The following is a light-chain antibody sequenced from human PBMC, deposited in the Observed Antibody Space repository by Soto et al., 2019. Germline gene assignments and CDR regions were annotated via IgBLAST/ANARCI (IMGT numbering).Light chain of an antibody. J-gene: IGKJ1*01. Sequence: EIFMTQSPDTVSVSRGESARLCFRASQRVYSNLAWYQQRPGQAPRLLIYGASTRATGVPARFSGRGSGTEFTLTISSLQSEDFAVYYCQHYNSYSEAFGQGTKVDIK. CDR1: QRVYSN. CDR3: QHYNSYSEA. CDR2: GAS. V-gene: IGKV3-15*01.